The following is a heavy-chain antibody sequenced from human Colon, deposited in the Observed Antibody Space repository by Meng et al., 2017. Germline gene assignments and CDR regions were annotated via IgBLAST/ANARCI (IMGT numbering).Heavy chain of an antibody. V-gene: IGHV1-2*02. Sequence: QGQLVQAVAEGKKSGASVKVSCKASEYTFTDWCIYWVRQAPGQGLEWMGWINPNSGGAVYAQKFQGRITMTRDTSINTAYMELSSLISDDTAVYYCARDTAYKDYWGQGTMVTVSS. D-gene: IGHD5-24*01. CDR2: INPNSGGA. CDR3: ARDTAYKDY. CDR1: EYTFTDWC. J-gene: IGHJ4*02.